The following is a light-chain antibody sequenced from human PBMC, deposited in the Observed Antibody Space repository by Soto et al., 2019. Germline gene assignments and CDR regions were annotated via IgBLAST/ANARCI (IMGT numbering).Light chain of an antibody. CDR3: QQSYSTPCT. J-gene: IGKJ1*01. Sequence: DIQMTQSPSSLSASVGDRVTITCRASQSISSYLNWYQQKPGKAPKLLIYAASSLQSGVPSRFSGSGSGTDFTLTISSLPPEDFATYYCQQSYSTPCTFGQGTKVESK. V-gene: IGKV1-39*01. CDR1: QSISSY. CDR2: AAS.